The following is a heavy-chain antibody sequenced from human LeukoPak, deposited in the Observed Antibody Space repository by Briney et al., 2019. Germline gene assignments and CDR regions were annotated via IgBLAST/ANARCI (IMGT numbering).Heavy chain of an antibody. Sequence: SGGSLRLSCAASGFTFSSYGMSWVRQAPGKGLEWVSAISGSGGSTYYADSVKGRFTSSRDNSKNTLYLQMNSLRAEDTAVYYCAKWETTVNAFDIWGQGTMVTVSS. J-gene: IGHJ3*02. CDR1: GFTFSSYG. CDR3: AKWETTVNAFDI. V-gene: IGHV3-23*01. CDR2: ISGSGGST. D-gene: IGHD4-17*01.